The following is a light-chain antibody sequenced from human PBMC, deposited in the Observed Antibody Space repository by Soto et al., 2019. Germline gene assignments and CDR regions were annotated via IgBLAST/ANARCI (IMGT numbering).Light chain of an antibody. V-gene: IGLV2-14*01. CDR2: DVS. J-gene: IGLJ2*01. Sequence: QSALTQPASVSGSPGQWITISCTGTSSDVGDYNHVSWYQQHPGKAPKLMIYDVSHRPSGISNRFSGSKSGNTASLTISGLQAEDEADYYCSSYTTSSTLFGGGTKVTVL. CDR1: SSDVGDYNH. CDR3: SSYTTSSTL.